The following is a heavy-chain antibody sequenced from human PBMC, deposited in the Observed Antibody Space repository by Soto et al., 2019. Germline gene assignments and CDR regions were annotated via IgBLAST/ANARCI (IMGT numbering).Heavy chain of an antibody. V-gene: IGHV3-30-3*01. D-gene: IGHD1-26*01. CDR2: ISYDGNTQ. CDR1: GFIFSNYA. J-gene: IGHJ4*02. CDR3: ARDLKGDTKXDY. Sequence: QVQLVESGGGVVQPGGSLRLSCAASGFIFSNYAMQWVRQAPGKGLEWMAAISYDGNTQYYADSVRGRFTISRDNSKXXXXXXXXXXXAXDTAVYYCARDLKGDTKXDYWGQGTLVTV.